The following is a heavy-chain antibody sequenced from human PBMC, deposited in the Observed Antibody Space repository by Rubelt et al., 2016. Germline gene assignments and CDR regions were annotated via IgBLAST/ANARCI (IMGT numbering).Heavy chain of an antibody. J-gene: IGHJ3*02. Sequence: VQLVESGGTLVKPGGSLRLSCTASGFTFSDYYMSWIRQAPEKGLEWVSVLYSGGSTYYADSVKGRFTISRDNSKNTLYLQMNSLRAEDTAVYYCARTDYGDYNDAFDIWGQGTMVTVSS. CDR1: GFTFSDYY. CDR2: LYSGGST. CDR3: ARTDYGDYNDAFDI. V-gene: IGHV3-66*01. D-gene: IGHD4-17*01.